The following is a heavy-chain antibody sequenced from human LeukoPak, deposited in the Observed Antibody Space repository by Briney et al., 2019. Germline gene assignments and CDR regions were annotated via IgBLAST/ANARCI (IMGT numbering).Heavy chain of an antibody. CDR1: GFTFDDYT. D-gene: IGHD6-19*01. V-gene: IGHV3-43*01. Sequence: PGGSLRLSCAASGFTFDDYTMSWVRQAPGKGLEWVALISWDGDNTYYADSAKGRFTISRDNSKNSLYLQMNSLRTEDTALYYCAKGNSIAVSAFFDYWGQGTLVTVSS. CDR3: AKGNSIAVSAFFDY. CDR2: ISWDGDNT. J-gene: IGHJ4*02.